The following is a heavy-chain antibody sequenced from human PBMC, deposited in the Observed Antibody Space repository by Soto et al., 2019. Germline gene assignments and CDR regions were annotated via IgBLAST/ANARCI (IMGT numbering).Heavy chain of an antibody. CDR3: TRSPPGVAGRYYFDF. J-gene: IGHJ4*02. CDR2: IWYDGSNQ. D-gene: IGHD6-6*01. V-gene: IGHV3-33*01. CDR1: GFAFSSYG. Sequence: QVQLVESGGGVVQPGRSLRLSCAASGFAFSSYGMHWVRQTPGKGLEWVALIWYDGSNQYYADSVKGRFTISRDNSKNTLYLPMHSLRAEDTAVYFFTRSPPGVAGRYYFDFWGQGTLVTVSS.